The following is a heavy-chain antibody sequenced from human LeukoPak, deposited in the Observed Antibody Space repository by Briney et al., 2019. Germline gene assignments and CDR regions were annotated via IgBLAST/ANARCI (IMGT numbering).Heavy chain of an antibody. CDR1: GGSISSYY. J-gene: IGHJ4*02. CDR3: ARVSGVSGSPEAVDY. Sequence: PSETLSLTCTVSGGSISSYYWSWIRQPPGKGLEWIGYIYYSGSTNYNPSLKSRVTISVDTSKNQFSLKPSSVTAADTAVYYCARVSGVSGSPEAVDYWGQGTLVTVSS. CDR2: IYYSGST. V-gene: IGHV4-59*01. D-gene: IGHD1-26*01.